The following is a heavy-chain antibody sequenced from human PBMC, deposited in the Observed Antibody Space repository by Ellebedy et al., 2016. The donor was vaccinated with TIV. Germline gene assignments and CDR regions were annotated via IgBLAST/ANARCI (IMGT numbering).Heavy chain of an antibody. V-gene: IGHV4-34*01. Sequence: MPGGSLRLSCAVSGASFSGYYWSWIRQPPGKRLEWIGEINHSGSTNYNPSLKSRVTISVDTSRNQFSLKVSSVTAADTAVYYCARERRFGEVTPPDYWGQGSLVIASS. CDR3: ARERRFGEVTPPDY. CDR2: INHSGST. D-gene: IGHD3-3*01. CDR1: GASFSGYY. J-gene: IGHJ4*02.